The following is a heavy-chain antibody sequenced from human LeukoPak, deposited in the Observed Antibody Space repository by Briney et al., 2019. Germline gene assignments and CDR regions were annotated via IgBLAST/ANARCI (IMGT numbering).Heavy chain of an antibody. D-gene: IGHD2-2*01. V-gene: IGHV1-18*01. Sequence: GASVKVSCKASGYTFTSFGISWVRQAPGQGLEWVGWISAYNGNTNYAQKLQGRVTMTTDTSTSTAYMELRSLRSDDTAVYYCARRVVPAARGYYFDYWGQGTLVTVSS. CDR3: ARRVVPAARGYYFDY. CDR2: ISAYNGNT. J-gene: IGHJ4*02. CDR1: GYTFTSFG.